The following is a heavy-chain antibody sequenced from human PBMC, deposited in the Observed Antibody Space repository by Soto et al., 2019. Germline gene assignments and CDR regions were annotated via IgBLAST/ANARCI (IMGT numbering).Heavy chain of an antibody. CDR3: ARSVEGHFDY. D-gene: IGHD6-19*01. J-gene: IGHJ4*02. CDR1: GFRFSIYS. CDR2: ITSDTTTI. V-gene: IGHV3-48*02. Sequence: ELQLVESGGNLVQPGGSLRLSCAASGFRFSIYSMNWVRQAPGKGLEWSAYITSDTTTIKYADSVKGRFTISRDNDKNLVYLHMNSLRDEDTAVYYCARSVEGHFDYWGQGTVVTVSA.